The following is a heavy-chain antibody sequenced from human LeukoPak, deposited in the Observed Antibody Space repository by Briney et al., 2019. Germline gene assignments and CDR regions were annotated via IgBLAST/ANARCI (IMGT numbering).Heavy chain of an antibody. Sequence: PSQTLSLTCTVSGGSISSGDYYWSWIRQPPGQGLEWIGSIYHSGSTYYNPSLKSRVTISVDTSKNQFSLKLSSVTAADTAVYYCARDRSYYGDSYFDSWGQGTLVTVSS. CDR2: IYHSGST. CDR1: GGSISSGDYY. J-gene: IGHJ4*02. V-gene: IGHV4-30-4*01. CDR3: ARDRSYYGDSYFDS. D-gene: IGHD4-17*01.